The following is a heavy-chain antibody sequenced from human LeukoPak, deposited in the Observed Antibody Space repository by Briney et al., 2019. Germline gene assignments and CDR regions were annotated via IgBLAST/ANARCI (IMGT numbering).Heavy chain of an antibody. J-gene: IGHJ4*02. CDR2: INPSGGST. D-gene: IGHD6-19*01. CDR3: ARDKGIAVAGTVGILDY. Sequence: ASVKVSCKASGYTFTSYDINWVRQAPGQGLEWMGIINPSGGSTSYAQKFQGRVTMTRDTSTSTVYMELSSLRSEDTAVYYCARDKGIAVAGTVGILDYWGQGTLVTVSS. V-gene: IGHV1-46*01. CDR1: GYTFTSYD.